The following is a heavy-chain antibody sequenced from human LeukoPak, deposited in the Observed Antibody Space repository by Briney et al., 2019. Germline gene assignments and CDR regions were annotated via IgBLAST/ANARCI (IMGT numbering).Heavy chain of an antibody. CDR1: GFTFTTYA. V-gene: IGHV3-7*01. Sequence: GGSLRLSCSASGFTFTTYAMTWVRQAPGKGLEWVANIKQDGSEKYYVDSVKGRFTISRDNAKNSLYLQMNSLRAEDTAVYYCARDGIVVVPAANDYWGQGTLVTVSS. J-gene: IGHJ4*02. D-gene: IGHD2-2*01. CDR3: ARDGIVVVPAANDY. CDR2: IKQDGSEK.